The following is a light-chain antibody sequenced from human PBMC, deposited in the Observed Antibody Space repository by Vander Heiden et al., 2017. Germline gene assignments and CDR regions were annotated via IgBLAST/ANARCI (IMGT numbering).Light chain of an antibody. V-gene: IGLV6-57*01. CDR1: SGSIASNY. CDR3: QSYDSSNWV. Sequence: NFMLTQPHSVSESPGKPVTISCTRSSGSIASNYVQWYQQRPGSSPTTVIYEDNERPSGVPDRFSGSIDSSSNSVSLTISGLKTEDEADYYCQSYDSSNWVFGGGTKLTVL. J-gene: IGLJ3*02. CDR2: EDN.